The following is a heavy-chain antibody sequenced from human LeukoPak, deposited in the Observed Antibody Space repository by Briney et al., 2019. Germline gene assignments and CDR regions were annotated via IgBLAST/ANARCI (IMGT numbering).Heavy chain of an antibody. CDR1: GGSISSSSYY. D-gene: IGHD2-2*01. CDR2: IYYSGST. V-gene: IGHV4-39*07. Sequence: SETLSLTCTVSGGSISSSSYYWGWVRQPPGKGLEWIGSIYYSGSTCYNPSRKSRVTISVDTSKNQFSLKLSSVTAADTAVYYCARESSNWGQGTLVTVSS. J-gene: IGHJ4*02. CDR3: ARESSN.